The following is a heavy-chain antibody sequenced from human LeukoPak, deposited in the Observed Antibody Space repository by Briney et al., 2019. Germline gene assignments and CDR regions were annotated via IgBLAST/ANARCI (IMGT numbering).Heavy chain of an antibody. J-gene: IGHJ4*02. CDR2: ISGSGGST. CDR1: GFSLSSYA. CDR3: AKDYGSWSYYLNY. Sequence: GGSLRLSCAASGFSLSSYAMSWVRQAPGKGLEWVSAISGSGGSTYYADSVKGRFTISRDNSKKTLYLQMNSLRAEDTAVCYCAKDYGSWSYYLNYWGQGTLVTVSS. D-gene: IGHD6-6*01. V-gene: IGHV3-23*01.